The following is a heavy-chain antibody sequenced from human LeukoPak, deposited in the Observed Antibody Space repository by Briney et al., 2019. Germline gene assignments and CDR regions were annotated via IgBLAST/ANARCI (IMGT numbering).Heavy chain of an antibody. D-gene: IGHD3-3*01. V-gene: IGHV1-2*02. CDR2: INSNRGGT. CDR3: ARPFLEWLSLNWFDP. Sequence: ASVKVSCKASGYTFTGYYIHWVRQAPGQGLEWMGWINSNRGGTNYVQKFQGRVTMTRDTSRRTAYMELSRLRSDDTAVYYCARPFLEWLSLNWFDPWGQGTLVTVSS. CDR1: GYTFTGYY. J-gene: IGHJ5*02.